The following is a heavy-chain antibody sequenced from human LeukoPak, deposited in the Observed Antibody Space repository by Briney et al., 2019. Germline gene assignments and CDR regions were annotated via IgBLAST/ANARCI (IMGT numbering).Heavy chain of an antibody. V-gene: IGHV4-34*01. CDR1: GGSFSGYY. CDR2: INHSGST. Sequence: SETLSLTCAVYGGSFSGYYWSWIRQPPGKGLEWIGEINHSGSTNYNPSLKSRVTISVDTSKNQFSLKLNSVTAADTAVYYCARTYGGNSDYWGQGTLVTVSS. CDR3: ARTYGGNSDY. J-gene: IGHJ4*02. D-gene: IGHD4-23*01.